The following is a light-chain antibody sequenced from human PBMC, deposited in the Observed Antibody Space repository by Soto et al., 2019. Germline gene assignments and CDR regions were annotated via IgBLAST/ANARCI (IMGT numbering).Light chain of an antibody. CDR3: SSHAGIINVV. Sequence: QLVLTQPPSASGSPGQSVTISCTGTSSDVGGYNSVSLYQQHPGKAPKLIIYEVTKRPSGVPDRFSGSKSGNTASLTVSGLQAEDEADYYCSSHAGIINVVFGGGTQLTVL. V-gene: IGLV2-8*01. CDR2: EVT. CDR1: SSDVGGYNS. J-gene: IGLJ3*02.